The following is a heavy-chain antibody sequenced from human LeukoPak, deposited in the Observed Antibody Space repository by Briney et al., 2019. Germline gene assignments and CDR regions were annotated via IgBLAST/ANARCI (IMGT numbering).Heavy chain of an antibody. V-gene: IGHV5-51*01. D-gene: IGHD2-2*01. CDR2: IYPANSNT. CDR1: GDSLTTYW. Sequence: GESLKISCQGSGDSLTTYWIGWVRQTPGKGPEWMGIIYPANSNTLYSPSFQGRVTISADKSISTVYLQRNSLQASDTALYYCARRKYYSTWFDPWGPGTLVTDSS. CDR3: ARRKYYSTWFDP. J-gene: IGHJ5*02.